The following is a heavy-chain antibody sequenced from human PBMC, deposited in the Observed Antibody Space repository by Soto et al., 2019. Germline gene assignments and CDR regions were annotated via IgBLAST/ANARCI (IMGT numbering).Heavy chain of an antibody. V-gene: IGHV3-11*01. CDR2: ISSSGSTI. Sequence: GGSLRLSCAASGFTFSDYYMSWIRQAPGKGLEWVSYISSSGSTIYYADSVKGRFTVSRDNAKNSLYLQMNSLRAEDTAVYYCARVSEYTEGWFDPWGQGTLVTVSS. CDR3: ARVSEYTEGWFDP. J-gene: IGHJ5*02. CDR1: GFTFSDYY. D-gene: IGHD6-6*01.